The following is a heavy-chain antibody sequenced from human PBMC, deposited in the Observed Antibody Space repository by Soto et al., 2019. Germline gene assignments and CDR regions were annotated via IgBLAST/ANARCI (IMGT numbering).Heavy chain of an antibody. CDR2: IYHSGST. J-gene: IGHJ5*02. CDR3: ASKDYGDYGWFDP. V-gene: IGHV4-30-2*01. CDR1: GGSISSGGYS. D-gene: IGHD4-17*01. Sequence: SETLSLTCAVSGGSISSGGYSWSWIRQPPGKGLEWIGYIYHSGSTYYNPSLKSRVTISVDRSKNQFSLKLNSVTAADTAVYYCASKDYGDYGWFDPWGQGTLVTVSS.